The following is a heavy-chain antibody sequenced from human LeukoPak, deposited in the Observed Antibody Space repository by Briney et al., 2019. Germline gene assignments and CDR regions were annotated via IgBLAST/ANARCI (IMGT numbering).Heavy chain of an antibody. CDR1: GFTFRSYG. CDR3: AKDPLMTTVTNIDY. CDR2: IRYDGSNK. J-gene: IGHJ4*02. D-gene: IGHD4-11*01. Sequence: GGSLRLSCAASGFTFRSYGMHWVRQAPGKGLEWVAYIRYDGSNKFYTVSVKGRFTISRDNSKNTLYLQMNSLRSEDTGVYYCAKDPLMTTVTNIDYWGQGTLVTVSS. V-gene: IGHV3-30*02.